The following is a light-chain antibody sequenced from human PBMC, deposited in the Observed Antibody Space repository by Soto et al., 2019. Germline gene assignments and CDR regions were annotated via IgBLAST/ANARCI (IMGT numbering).Light chain of an antibody. CDR2: GAS. CDR1: QSVSSK. CDR3: QHYSTWLWT. V-gene: IGKV3-15*01. Sequence: EIVMTQSPATLSVSPGERATLSCRASQSVSSKLAWYQQKPGQGPRLLIYGASSRATGIPARFSGSGSGTEFTLTISSLQSEDIAVYYCQHYSTWLWTFGQGTKVEIK. J-gene: IGKJ1*01.